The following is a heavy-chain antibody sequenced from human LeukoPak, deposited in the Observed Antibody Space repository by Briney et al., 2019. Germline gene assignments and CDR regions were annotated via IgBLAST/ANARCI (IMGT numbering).Heavy chain of an antibody. D-gene: IGHD3-22*01. CDR3: ARETRSGYYYDLDY. CDR2: IYYSGST. Sequence: SETLSLTCTVPGGSISSGGYYWSWIRQHPGKGLEWIGYIYYSGSTYYNPSLKSRVTISVDTSKNQFSLKLSSVTAADTAVYYCARETRSGYYYDLDYWGQGTLVTVSS. CDR1: GGSISSGGYY. J-gene: IGHJ4*02. V-gene: IGHV4-31*03.